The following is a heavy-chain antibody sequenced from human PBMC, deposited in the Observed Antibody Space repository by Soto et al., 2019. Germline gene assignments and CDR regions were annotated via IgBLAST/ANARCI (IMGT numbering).Heavy chain of an antibody. Sequence: GGSLRLSCAASGFSFSNYEMNWVRQAPGKGLEWVAYISSGGDTIHYADSVRGRFTVSRDNARNSLSLQMNTLRVEDTALYYCARDRAAGGYWGQGTLVTVSS. V-gene: IGHV3-48*03. CDR2: ISSGGDTI. J-gene: IGHJ4*02. CDR3: ARDRAAGGY. CDR1: GFSFSNYE. D-gene: IGHD6-13*01.